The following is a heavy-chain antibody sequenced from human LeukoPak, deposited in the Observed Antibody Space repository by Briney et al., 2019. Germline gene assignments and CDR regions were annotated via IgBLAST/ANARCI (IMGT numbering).Heavy chain of an antibody. D-gene: IGHD2-15*01. CDR3: ARDPWGGYCSGGSCYD. J-gene: IGHJ4*02. CDR2: INPNSGGT. Sequence: HXVXXAXGXGLEWMGXINPNSGGTNYAQKFQGRVTMTRDTSISTAYMELSRLRSDDTAVYYCARDPWGGYCSGGSCYDWGQGTLVTVSS. V-gene: IGHV1-2*02.